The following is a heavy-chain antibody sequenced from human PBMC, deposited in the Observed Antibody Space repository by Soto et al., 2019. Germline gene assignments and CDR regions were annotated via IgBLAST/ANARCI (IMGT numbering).Heavy chain of an antibody. CDR3: ARAGDYSYYYGMDV. D-gene: IGHD4-4*01. V-gene: IGHV1-8*01. J-gene: IGHJ6*02. Sequence: GASVKVSCKASGYTFTSYDIDWVRQATGQGLEWMGWMNPNSGNTGYAQKFQGRVTMTRNTSISTAYMELSSLRSEDTAVYYCARAGDYSYYYGMDVWGQGTTVTVYS. CDR2: MNPNSGNT. CDR1: GYTFTSYD.